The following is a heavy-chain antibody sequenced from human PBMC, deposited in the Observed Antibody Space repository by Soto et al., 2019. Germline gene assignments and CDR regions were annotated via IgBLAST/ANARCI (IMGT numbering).Heavy chain of an antibody. Sequence: QVQLQRWGAGLLKPSETLSLTCAVYGGSFSGYYWSWIRQPPGKGLEWIGEINHSGSTNYNPSLKSRVTISVDTSKNQFSLKLSSVTAADTAVYYCARGTVVVDPGWYFDLWGRGTLVTVSS. CDR1: GGSFSGYY. J-gene: IGHJ2*01. CDR2: INHSGST. V-gene: IGHV4-34*01. D-gene: IGHD2-15*01. CDR3: ARGTVVVDPGWYFDL.